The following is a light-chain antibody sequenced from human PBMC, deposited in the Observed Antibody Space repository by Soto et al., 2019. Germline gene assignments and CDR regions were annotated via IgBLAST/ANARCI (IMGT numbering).Light chain of an antibody. CDR3: QQLNSYVVT. Sequence: DIQLTQSPSFLSASVGDRVTITCRASQSISSYLAWYQQKPGKAPKLLIYAASTLQSGVPSRFSGSGSGTEFTLTISSLQPEDFATYYCQQLNSYVVTFGQGTRLEIK. CDR1: QSISSY. CDR2: AAS. J-gene: IGKJ5*01. V-gene: IGKV1-9*01.